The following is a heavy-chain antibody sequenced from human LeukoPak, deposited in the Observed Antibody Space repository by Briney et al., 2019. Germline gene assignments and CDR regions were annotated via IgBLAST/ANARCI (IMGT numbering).Heavy chain of an antibody. CDR1: GYTFTGYY. D-gene: IGHD2-2*01. Sequence: ASVKVSCKASGYTFTGYYMHWVRQAPGQGLEWMGWINPNSGGTNHAQKFQGRVTMTRDTSISTAYMELSRLRSDDTAVYYCARGLGYCSSTSCLYYFDYWGQGTLVTVSS. CDR3: ARGLGYCSSTSCLYYFDY. V-gene: IGHV1-2*02. CDR2: INPNSGGT. J-gene: IGHJ4*02.